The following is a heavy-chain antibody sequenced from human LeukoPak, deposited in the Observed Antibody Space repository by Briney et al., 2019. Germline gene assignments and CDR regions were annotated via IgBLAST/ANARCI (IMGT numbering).Heavy chain of an antibody. D-gene: IGHD3-3*01. Sequence: ASVTVSCKASGYTFTSYGISWVRQAPGQGLEWMGWISAYNGNTNYAQKLQGRVTMTTDTSTSTAYMELRSLRSDDTAVYYCARLLEWLDAYYYYGMDVWGQGTTVTVSS. J-gene: IGHJ6*02. CDR3: ARLLEWLDAYYYYGMDV. CDR2: ISAYNGNT. V-gene: IGHV1-18*01. CDR1: GYTFTSYG.